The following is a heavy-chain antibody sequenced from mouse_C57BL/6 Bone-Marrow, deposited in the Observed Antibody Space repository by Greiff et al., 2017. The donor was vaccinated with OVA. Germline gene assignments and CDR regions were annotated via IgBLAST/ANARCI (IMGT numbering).Heavy chain of an antibody. V-gene: IGHV5-9-1*02. J-gene: IGHJ4*01. Sequence: EVKLVESGEGLVKPGGSLKLSCAASGFTFSSYAMSWVRQTPEKRLEWVAYISSGGDYTYYADTVKGRFTISRDNARNTLYLQMSSLKSEDTAMYDCTRDGTGLIEYCAMDDWGQGTSVTVSS. D-gene: IGHD2-4*01. CDR3: TRDGTGLIEYCAMDD. CDR2: ISSGGDYT. CDR1: GFTFSSYA.